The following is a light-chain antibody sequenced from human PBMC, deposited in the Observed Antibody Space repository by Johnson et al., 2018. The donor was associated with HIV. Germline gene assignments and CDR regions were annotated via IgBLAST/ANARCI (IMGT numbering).Light chain of an antibody. CDR2: ENN. CDR3: RTWDSSLRVYV. V-gene: IGLV1-51*02. CDR1: SSNIGNNY. J-gene: IGLJ1*01. Sequence: QPVLTQPPSVSAAPGQKVTISCSGSSSNIGNNYVSWYQQLPGTAPKLLIYENNKRPSGIPDRFSGSKSGTSATLGITGLQTGDEADYYCRTWDSSLRVYVFGTGTKVTGL.